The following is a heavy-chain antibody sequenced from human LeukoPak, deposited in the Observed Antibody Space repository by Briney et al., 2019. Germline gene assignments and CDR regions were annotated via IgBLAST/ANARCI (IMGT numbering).Heavy chain of an antibody. CDR1: GYTFTSYG. D-gene: IGHD3-10*01. CDR2: ISAYNGNT. V-gene: IGHV1-18*01. J-gene: IGHJ5*02. CDR3: ARDGAWLYGSGSYYNAWFDP. Sequence: ASVKVSCKASGYTFTSYGISWVRQAPGQGLEWMGWISAYNGNTNYAQKLQGRVTITADESTSTAYMELSSLRSEDTAVYYCARDGAWLYGSGSYYNAWFDPWGQGTLVTVSS.